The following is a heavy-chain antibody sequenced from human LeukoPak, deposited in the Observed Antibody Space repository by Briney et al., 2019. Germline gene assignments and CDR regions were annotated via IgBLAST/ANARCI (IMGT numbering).Heavy chain of an antibody. CDR1: GFSFSTYY. D-gene: IGHD3-10*01. Sequence: GGSLRLSCTASGFSFSTYYVNWVRQAPGQGLEWVSCISSCSSYIYYADSVRGRFAISRDNAKNSLYLQMNSLRAEDTAVYYCARDIGERLFDYWGQGTLVTVSS. J-gene: IGHJ4*02. V-gene: IGHV3-21*01. CDR3: ARDIGERLFDY. CDR2: ISSCSSYI.